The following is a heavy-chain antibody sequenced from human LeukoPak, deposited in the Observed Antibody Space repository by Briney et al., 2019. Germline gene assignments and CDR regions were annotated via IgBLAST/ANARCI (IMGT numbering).Heavy chain of an antibody. CDR2: ISSSSSYT. CDR3: ARDLVAAPPSAYWFDP. J-gene: IGHJ5*02. D-gene: IGHD6-13*01. V-gene: IGHV3-11*06. Sequence: GGSLRLSCAASGFTFSDYYMSWIRQAPGKGLEWVSYISSSSSYTKYAESVKGRFTISRDNAKNSLYLQMNSLRAEDTAVYYCARDLVAAPPSAYWFDPWGQGTLVTVSS. CDR1: GFTFSDYY.